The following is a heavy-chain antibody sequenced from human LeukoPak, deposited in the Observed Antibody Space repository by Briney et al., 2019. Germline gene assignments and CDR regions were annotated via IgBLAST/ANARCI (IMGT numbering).Heavy chain of an antibody. CDR2: ISGSGGST. CDR3: AKWGVGATYFDY. V-gene: IGHV3-23*01. J-gene: IGHJ4*02. D-gene: IGHD1-26*01. CDR1: GFTFSSYA. Sequence: HSGGSLRLSCAASGFTFSSYAMSWVRQAPGKGLEWVSAISGSGGSTYYADSVKGRFTISRDNSKNTLYLQMNSLRAEDTAVCYCAKWGVGATYFDYWGQGTLVTVSS.